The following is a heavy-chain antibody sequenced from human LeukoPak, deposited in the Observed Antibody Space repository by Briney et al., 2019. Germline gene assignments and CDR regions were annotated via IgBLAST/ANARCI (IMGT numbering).Heavy chain of an antibody. CDR3: AKSPRHYDSSGYLLALFDY. CDR1: GLTFSSYA. CDR2: ISGSGGST. D-gene: IGHD3-22*01. V-gene: IGHV3-23*01. Sequence: GGSLRLSCAASGLTFSSYAMSWVRQAPGKGLEWVSAISGSGGSTYYADSVKGRFTISRDNSKNTLYLQMNSLRAEDTAVYYCAKSPRHYDSSGYLLALFDYWGQGTLVTVSS. J-gene: IGHJ4*02.